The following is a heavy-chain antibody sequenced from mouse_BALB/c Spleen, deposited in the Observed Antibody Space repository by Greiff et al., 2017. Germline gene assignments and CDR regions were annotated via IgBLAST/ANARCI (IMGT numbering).Heavy chain of an antibody. D-gene: IGHD1-1*01. Sequence: EVKVVESGGGLVKPGGSLKLSCAASGFTFSSYAMSWVRQTPEKRLEWVASISSGGSTYYPDSVKGRFTISRDNARNILYLQMSSLRSEDTAMYYCARGGCDGFAYWGQGTLVTVSA. CDR2: ISSGGST. CDR3: ARGGCDGFAY. J-gene: IGHJ3*01. CDR1: GFTFSSYA. V-gene: IGHV5-6-5*01.